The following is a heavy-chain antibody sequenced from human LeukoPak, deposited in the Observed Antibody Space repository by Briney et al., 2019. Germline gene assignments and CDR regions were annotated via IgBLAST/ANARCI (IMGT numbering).Heavy chain of an antibody. D-gene: IGHD6-13*01. CDR1: GYTFTGYY. CDR3: ARTVDSSSWPWPFDY. Sequence: ASVKVSCKASGYTFTGYYMHWVRQTPGQGLEWMGIINPSGGSTSYAQKFQGRVTMTRDTSTSTVYMELSSLRSEDTAVYYCARTVDSSSWPWPFDYWGQGTLVTVSS. V-gene: IGHV1-46*01. J-gene: IGHJ4*02. CDR2: INPSGGST.